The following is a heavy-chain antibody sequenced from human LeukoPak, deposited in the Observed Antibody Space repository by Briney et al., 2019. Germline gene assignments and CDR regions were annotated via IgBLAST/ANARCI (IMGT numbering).Heavy chain of an antibody. J-gene: IGHJ4*02. V-gene: IGHV4-59*12. CDR2: IYYSGST. CDR3: ARGQGRPIDY. Sequence: PSETLSLTCTVSGGSMSPYHWGWIRQPPGKGLEWTGYIYYSGSTNYNPSLNSRVTISVDTSKNQFSLKLSSVTAADTAVYYCARGQGRPIDYWGQGTLVTVSS. CDR1: GGSMSPYH.